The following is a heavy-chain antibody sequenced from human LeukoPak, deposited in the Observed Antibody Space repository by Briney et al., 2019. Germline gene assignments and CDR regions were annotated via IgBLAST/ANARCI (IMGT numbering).Heavy chain of an antibody. D-gene: IGHD3-22*01. V-gene: IGHV3-7*01. CDR2: ISDGGRAT. J-gene: IGHJ4*02. CDR3: ARAAYDNSGYLTL. CDR1: GYRFNPYL. Sequence: GSLKLSFSGFGYRFNPYLVKLGRQTPGKGLEGVASISDGGRATYYGDSVRGRFTISRDSSKNTLYLQMNSLRAEDTAIYYCARAAYDNSGYLTLWGQGTLVTVSS.